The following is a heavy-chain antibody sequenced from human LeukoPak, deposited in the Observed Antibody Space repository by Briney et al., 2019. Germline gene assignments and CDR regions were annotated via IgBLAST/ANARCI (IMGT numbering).Heavy chain of an antibody. Sequence: GGSLRLSCAASGFTFSTYAMTWVRQAPGKGLEWVSAISNNGGATYYADSVKGRFTVSRDNSKNMLYLQMNSLRAEDTAVYYCAKGGTYYYNSSGYYRDAFDIWGQGTMVTVSS. CDR2: ISNNGGAT. CDR1: GFTFSTYA. D-gene: IGHD3-22*01. V-gene: IGHV3-23*01. CDR3: AKGGTYYYNSSGYYRDAFDI. J-gene: IGHJ3*02.